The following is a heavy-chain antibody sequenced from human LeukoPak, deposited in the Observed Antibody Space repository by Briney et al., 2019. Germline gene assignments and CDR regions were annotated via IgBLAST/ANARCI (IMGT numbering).Heavy chain of an antibody. V-gene: IGHV3-33*01. CDR1: GFTFSSYG. Sequence: GGSLRLSCAASGFTFSSYGMHWVRQAPGKGLEWVAVIWYDGSNKYYADSVKGRFTISRDNSKITLYLQMNSLRAEDTAMYYCARWVYSISSFDYWGQGTLVTVSS. J-gene: IGHJ4*02. CDR2: IWYDGSNK. D-gene: IGHD6-6*01. CDR3: ARWVYSISSFDY.